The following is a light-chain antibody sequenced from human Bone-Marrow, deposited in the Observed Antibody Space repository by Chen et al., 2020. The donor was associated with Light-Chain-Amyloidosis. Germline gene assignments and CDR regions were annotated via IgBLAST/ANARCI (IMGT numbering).Light chain of an antibody. Sequence: SYVLTQPSSVSVAPGPTATTACGGNNIGSTSVHWYPQTPGQAPLLVVYDDSDRPSGIPGRLSGSNSGHTATLTISRGEAGDEADYYCQVWDRSRDRPVFGGGTKLTVL. CDR2: DDS. CDR3: QVWDRSRDRPV. J-gene: IGLJ3*02. V-gene: IGLV3-21*02. CDR1: NIGSTS.